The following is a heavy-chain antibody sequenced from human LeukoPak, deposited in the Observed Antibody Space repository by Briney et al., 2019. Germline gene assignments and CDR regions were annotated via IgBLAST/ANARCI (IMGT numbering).Heavy chain of an antibody. CDR3: ARAPGGYGSGSRGAFDI. D-gene: IGHD3-10*01. CDR1: GGSISSSSYY. J-gene: IGHJ3*02. V-gene: IGHV4-39*07. CDR2: IYYSGST. Sequence: PSETLSLTCTVSGGSISSSSYYWGWIRQPPGKGLEWIGSIYYSGSTYYNPSLESRVTISVDTSKNQFSLKLSSVTAADTAMYYCARAPGGYGSGSRGAFDIWGQGTMVTVSS.